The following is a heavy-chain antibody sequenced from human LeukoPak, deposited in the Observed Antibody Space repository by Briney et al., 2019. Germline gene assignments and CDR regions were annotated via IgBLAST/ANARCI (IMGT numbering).Heavy chain of an antibody. J-gene: IGHJ4*02. CDR1: GDSISSSSYY. Sequence: SETLSLTCTVSGDSISSSSYYWGWIRQPPGKGLEWIGSIFYSGSAYYNPSLKSRVTISVDPSKNQFSLKLSSVTAADTAVYYCASPMVRGVILPPPFDYWGQGTLVTVSS. V-gene: IGHV4-39*01. CDR3: ASPMVRGVILPPPFDY. D-gene: IGHD3-10*01. CDR2: IFYSGSA.